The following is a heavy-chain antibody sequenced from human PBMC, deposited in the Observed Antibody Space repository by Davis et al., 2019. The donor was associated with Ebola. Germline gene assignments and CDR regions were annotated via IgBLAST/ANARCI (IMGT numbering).Heavy chain of an antibody. V-gene: IGHV1-69*10. Sequence: SVKVSCKTSGGTFSSYAISWVRQAPGQGLEWMGGIIPVLGLTNYAQSFQGRVTITADKNTSTAYMELSSLTSEDTAMYYCARVIISDTVIAYYFDYWGQGTLVTVSS. J-gene: IGHJ4*02. CDR1: GGTFSSYA. CDR3: ARVIISDTVIAYYFDY. D-gene: IGHD5-18*01. CDR2: IIPVLGLT.